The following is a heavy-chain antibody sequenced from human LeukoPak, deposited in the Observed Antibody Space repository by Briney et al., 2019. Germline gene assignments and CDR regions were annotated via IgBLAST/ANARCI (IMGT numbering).Heavy chain of an antibody. CDR3: AKDWSGQQLVRIDQFDY. CDR1: GFTFSSYA. J-gene: IGHJ4*02. CDR2: ISGSGGST. Sequence: GGSLRLSCAASGFTFSSYAMSWVRQAPGKGLEWVSAISGSGGSTYYADSVKGRFTISRDNSKNTLYLQMNSLRAEDTAVYYCAKDWSGQQLVRIDQFDYWGQGTLVTVSS. V-gene: IGHV3-23*01. D-gene: IGHD6-13*01.